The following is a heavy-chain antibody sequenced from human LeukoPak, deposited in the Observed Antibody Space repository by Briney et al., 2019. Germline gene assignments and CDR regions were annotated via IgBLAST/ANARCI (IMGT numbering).Heavy chain of an antibody. D-gene: IGHD6-19*01. V-gene: IGHV6-1*01. CDR3: ARDRAGAVAATYYFDY. CDR2: TYYKSKWFN. J-gene: IGHJ4*02. Sequence: KASQTLSLTCAISGDSVSSNSAAWNWIRQSPSRGLEWLGRTYYKSKWFNDYAVSVKSRITINPDTSKNQFSLQLNSVTPEDTAVYYCARDRAGAVAATYYFDYWGQGTLVTVSS. CDR1: GDSVSSNSAA.